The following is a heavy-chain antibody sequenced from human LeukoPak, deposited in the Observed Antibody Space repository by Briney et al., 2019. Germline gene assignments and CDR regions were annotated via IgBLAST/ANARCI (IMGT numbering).Heavy chain of an antibody. CDR3: ARRNRYMDV. V-gene: IGHV4-4*09. Sequence: SETLSLTCTVSGGSISSYYWSWIRQPPGKGLEWIGYIYTSGSTNYNPSLKRRVTISVDTSKNQFSLKLSSVTAADTAVYYCARRNRYMDVWGKGTTVTVSS. D-gene: IGHD1-14*01. CDR1: GGSISSYY. CDR2: IYTSGST. J-gene: IGHJ6*03.